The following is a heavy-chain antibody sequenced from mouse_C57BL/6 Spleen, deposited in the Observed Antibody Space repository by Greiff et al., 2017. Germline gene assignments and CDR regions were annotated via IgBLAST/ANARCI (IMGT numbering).Heavy chain of an antibody. CDR3: ARRGDYDVKDY. D-gene: IGHD2-4*01. CDR2: IYPGSGST. Sequence: QVQLQQPGAELVKPGASVKMSCKASGYTFTSYWITWVKQRPGQGLEWIGDIYPGSGSTNYNEKFKSKATLTVDTSSSTAYMQHSSLTSEDSAVYYCARRGDYDVKDYWGQGTSVTVSS. CDR1: GYTFTSYW. J-gene: IGHJ4*01. V-gene: IGHV1-55*01.